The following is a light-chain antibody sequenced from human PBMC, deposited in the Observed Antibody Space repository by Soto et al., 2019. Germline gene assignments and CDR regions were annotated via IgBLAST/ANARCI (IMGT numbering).Light chain of an antibody. Sequence: EIVMTQSPATLSVSPGERATLSCRASQRVSSNLAWYQQKPGQAPSPLIYGASTRATGIPARFSGSGSGTEFTLTISSLQSEDFAVYYCQQYNNWPQTFGQGTKVDIK. J-gene: IGKJ1*01. V-gene: IGKV3-15*01. CDR1: QRVSSN. CDR2: GAS. CDR3: QQYNNWPQT.